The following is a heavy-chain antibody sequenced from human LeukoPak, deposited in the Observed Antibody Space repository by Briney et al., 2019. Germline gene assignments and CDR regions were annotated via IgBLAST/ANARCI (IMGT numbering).Heavy chain of an antibody. CDR1: GYTFTSYY. CDR3: ARDGGAISPWLTTVTTMAYFQH. V-gene: IGHV1-46*01. Sequence: ASVKVSCKASGYTFTSYYMHWVRQAPGQGLEWMGIINPSGGSTSYAQKFQGRVTMTRDMSTSTVYMELSSLRSEDTAVYYCARDGGAISPWLTTVTTMAYFQHWGQGTLVTVSS. J-gene: IGHJ1*01. CDR2: INPSGGST. D-gene: IGHD4-17*01.